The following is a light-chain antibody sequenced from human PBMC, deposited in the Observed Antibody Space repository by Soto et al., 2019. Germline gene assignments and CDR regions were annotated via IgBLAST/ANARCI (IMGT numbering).Light chain of an antibody. Sequence: DIQMTQSPSTLSASVGDRVTITCRASQSISTWLAWYQQKQGKAPKLLIYKASSLESGVPSRFSGSGSGTEFTLTISSLQPDDFVTYYCQQYSTYWTFGQGTKVEIE. V-gene: IGKV1-5*03. CDR2: KAS. J-gene: IGKJ1*01. CDR3: QQYSTYWT. CDR1: QSISTW.